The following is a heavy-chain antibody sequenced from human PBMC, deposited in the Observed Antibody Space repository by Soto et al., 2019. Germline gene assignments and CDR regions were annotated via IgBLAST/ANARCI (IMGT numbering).Heavy chain of an antibody. J-gene: IGHJ5*02. V-gene: IGHV4-39*01. CDR2: VYYRGRS. CDR3: ARQVPAAIRLGWFDP. D-gene: IGHD2-2*02. Sequence: PSETLSLTCTVSGGSVTNSSYYWGWIRQSPGKGLEWIGSVYYRGRSYSKSSVKSRVTISVDTSKNQFSLKLSSVTAADTAVYYCARQVPAAIRLGWFDPWGQGTLVTVSS. CDR1: GGSVTNSSYY.